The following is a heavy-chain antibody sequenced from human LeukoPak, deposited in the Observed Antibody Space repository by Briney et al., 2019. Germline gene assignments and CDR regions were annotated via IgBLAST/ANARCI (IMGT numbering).Heavy chain of an antibody. J-gene: IGHJ4*02. CDR2: FKTKYNQV. V-gene: IGHV3-21*01. D-gene: IGHD3-10*01. CDR1: GFTFSDYA. CDR3: ARDLTVRGVIVY. Sequence: GGSLRLSCVASGFTFSDYAMNWVRQAPGKGLEWVSTFKTKYNQVYYADSVKGRFTISRDNAKNSLYLQMNSLRDEDTAVYYCARDLTVRGVIVYWGQGTLVTVSS.